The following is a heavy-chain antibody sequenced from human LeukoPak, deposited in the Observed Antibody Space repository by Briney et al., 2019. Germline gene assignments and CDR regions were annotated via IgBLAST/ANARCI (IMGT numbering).Heavy chain of an antibody. CDR3: ARDAYASGSHDY. Sequence: GGSLRLSCAASGFTFSSYSMNWVRQAPGKGLECVSSISSSSSYIYHADSVKGRFTISRDNAKNSLYLQMNSLRVEDTAVYYCARDAYASGSHDYWGQGTLVTVSS. CDR1: GFTFSSYS. V-gene: IGHV3-21*01. J-gene: IGHJ4*02. CDR2: ISSSSSYI. D-gene: IGHD3-10*01.